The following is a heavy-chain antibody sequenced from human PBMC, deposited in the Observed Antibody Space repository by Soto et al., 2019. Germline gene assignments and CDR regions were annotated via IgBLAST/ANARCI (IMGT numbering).Heavy chain of an antibody. CDR2: MYHSGST. V-gene: IGHV4-38-2*01. J-gene: IGHJ4*02. Sequence: SETLSLTCAVYGHSISIGFSYWGCMRQPPGKGLEWIGSMYHSGSTYYNPSLKSRVTMSVDTSKNQLSLKLTSLTAADTAVYYCARYGYSYSMRFFDKWGQGTRVTVSS. CDR3: ARYGYSYSMRFFDK. D-gene: IGHD5-18*01. CDR1: GHSISIGFSY.